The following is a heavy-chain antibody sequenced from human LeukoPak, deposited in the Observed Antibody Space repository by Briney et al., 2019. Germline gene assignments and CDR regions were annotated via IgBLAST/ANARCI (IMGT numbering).Heavy chain of an antibody. D-gene: IGHD2/OR15-2a*01. J-gene: IGHJ4*02. Sequence: GGSLRLSCAASGFTFSTYWMHWVRQAPGKGLVWVARINGDGSSTTYADSVKGRFTISRDNAKNTMYLQMNSLRAEDAAVYYCARAPRFNSYFDYWGQYTLVTVS. CDR2: INGDGSST. CDR3: ARAPRFNSYFDY. CDR1: GFTFSTYW. V-gene: IGHV3-74*01.